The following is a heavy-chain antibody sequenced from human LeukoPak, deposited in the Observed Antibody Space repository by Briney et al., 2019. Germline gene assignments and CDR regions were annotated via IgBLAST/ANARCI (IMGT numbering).Heavy chain of an antibody. CDR1: KFTFSTYG. CDR3: ARSVPYYYDNGDYYPLGY. Sequence: GMSLRLSCAASKFTFSTYGMHWVRQAPGKGLEWVAVIPYDGSNKYYADSVKGRFTISRDNSKNTLYLQMSSLRAEDTAVYYCARSVPYYYDNGDYYPLGYWGQGSLVTVSS. J-gene: IGHJ4*02. D-gene: IGHD3-22*01. V-gene: IGHV3-30*03. CDR2: IPYDGSNK.